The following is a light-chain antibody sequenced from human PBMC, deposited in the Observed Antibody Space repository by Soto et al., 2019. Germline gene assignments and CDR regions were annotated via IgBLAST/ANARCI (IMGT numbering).Light chain of an antibody. CDR3: QKYNSAMWT. CDR2: AAS. Sequence: DIQMTQSPSSLSASVGDRVSITCLASQTISGYLNWYQQKPGKAPELLIYAASYLGNGVPSRFSGSGSGTDFTLTISSLQPEDVGTYYCQKYNSAMWTFGQGTKVDI. J-gene: IGKJ1*01. V-gene: IGKV1-39*01. CDR1: QTISGY.